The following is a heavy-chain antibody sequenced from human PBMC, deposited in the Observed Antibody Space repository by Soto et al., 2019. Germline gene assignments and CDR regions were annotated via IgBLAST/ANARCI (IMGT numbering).Heavy chain of an antibody. V-gene: IGHV3-11*06. CDR1: GFTFSDYY. D-gene: IGHD3-10*01. Sequence: GGSLRLSCAASGFTFSDYYMSWIRQAPGKGLEWVSYISSSSSYTNYADSVKGRFTISRDNAKNSLYLQMNSLRAEDTAVYYCAREGVYGSGGYFDYWGQGTLVTVSS. CDR3: AREGVYGSGGYFDY. CDR2: ISSSSSYT. J-gene: IGHJ4*02.